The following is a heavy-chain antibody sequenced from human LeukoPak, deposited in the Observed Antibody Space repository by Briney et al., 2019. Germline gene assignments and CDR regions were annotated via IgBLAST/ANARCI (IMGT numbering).Heavy chain of an antibody. D-gene: IGHD2-21*02. J-gene: IGHJ1*01. CDR3: ARAAVVVTASEYFQH. V-gene: IGHV4-31*03. CDR2: IYYSGST. Sequence: SQTLSLTCTVSGGSISSGGYYWSWIRQHPGKGLEWIGYIYYSGSTYYNPSLKGRVTISVDTSKNQFSLKLSSVTAADTAVYYCARAAVVVTASEYFQHWGQGTLVTVSS. CDR1: GGSISSGGYY.